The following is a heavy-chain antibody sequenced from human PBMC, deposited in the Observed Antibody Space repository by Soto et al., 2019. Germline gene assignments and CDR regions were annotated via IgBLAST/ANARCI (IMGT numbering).Heavy chain of an antibody. CDR1: GFTFSDHY. CDR2: SRDKGHSHTT. J-gene: IGHJ4*02. CDR3: ARGVVSTGYFDY. V-gene: IGHV3-72*01. Sequence: EVQLAESGGGLVHPGGSLRLSCAASGFTFSDHYMDWVRQAPGKGLEWVGRSRDKGHSHTTEYAASVKGRFTISRGDSENSLYLQMNSLKPEDTAVYYCARGVVSTGYFDYWGQGTLVTVSS. D-gene: IGHD5-12*01.